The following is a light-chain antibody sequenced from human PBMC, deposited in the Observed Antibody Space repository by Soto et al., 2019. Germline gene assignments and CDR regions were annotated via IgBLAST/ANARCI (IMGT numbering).Light chain of an antibody. Sequence: SYELTQPLSVSVALGQTARVTCGGNNIGSKNVHWYQRKPGQAPVLVICKDSNRPSGIPERFSGSNSGNTATLTISRAQAGDEADYYCQVWDSSLVIFGGGTKLTVL. CDR2: KDS. CDR3: QVWDSSLVI. CDR1: NIGSKN. V-gene: IGLV3-9*01. J-gene: IGLJ2*01.